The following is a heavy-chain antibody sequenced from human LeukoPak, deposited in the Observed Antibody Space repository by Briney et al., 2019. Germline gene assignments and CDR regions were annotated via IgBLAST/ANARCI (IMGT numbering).Heavy chain of an antibody. CDR2: ISAYNGNK. CDR1: GHTFTNYG. V-gene: IGHV1-18*01. J-gene: IGHJ6*03. D-gene: IGHD3-9*01. Sequence: ASVTVSCKASGHTFTNYGMSWVRQAPGQGLEWMGWISAYNGNKNYAQKLQGRVTMTTDTSTSTAYVELRSLRSDDTAVYYCARVATGQLRYFDWLLSNYYCYYYMDVWGKGTTVTISS. CDR3: ARVATGQLRYFDWLLSNYYCYYYMDV.